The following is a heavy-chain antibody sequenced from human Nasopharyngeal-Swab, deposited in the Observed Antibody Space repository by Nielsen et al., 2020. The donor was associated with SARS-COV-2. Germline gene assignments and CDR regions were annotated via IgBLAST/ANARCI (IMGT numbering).Heavy chain of an antibody. CDR1: GYSFTNYW. J-gene: IGHJ4*02. D-gene: IGHD2-21*02. CDR2: IYPGDSSI. Sequence: GGSLRLSCKASGYSFTNYWIGWVRQMPGTGLEWMGLIYPGDSSIRYIPSFQGQVTISVDKSISTTYLQWSNLKASDAATYYCARRGDCNGNPCYSDYWGQGTLVTVS. CDR3: ARRGDCNGNPCYSDY. V-gene: IGHV5-51*01.